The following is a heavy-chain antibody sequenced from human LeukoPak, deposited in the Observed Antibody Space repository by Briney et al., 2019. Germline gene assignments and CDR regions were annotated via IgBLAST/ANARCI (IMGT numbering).Heavy chain of an antibody. D-gene: IGHD2-2*01. CDR3: AKGVGTYCSSTSCLNWFDP. CDR1: SSSSYY. V-gene: IGHV3-23*01. Sequence: SSSSYYWGWIRQPPGKGLEWVSAISGSGGGTYYADSVKGRFTISRDNSKNTLYLQMNSLRAEDTAVYYCAKGVGTYCSSTSCLNWFDPWGQGTLVTVSS. CDR2: ISGSGGGT. J-gene: IGHJ5*02.